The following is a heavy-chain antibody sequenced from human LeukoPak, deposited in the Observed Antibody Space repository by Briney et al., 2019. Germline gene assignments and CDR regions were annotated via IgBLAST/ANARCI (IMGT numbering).Heavy chain of an antibody. CDR2: IYGGSST. J-gene: IGHJ3*01. Sequence: PGGSLRLSCAASGVTVSSTYMSWVRQAPGKGREWVSVIYGGSSTYNADSVKGRFTISRDNSKNTLFLQMNSLRAEDTAVYYCARASKVEAFDVWGQGTMVTVSS. CDR3: ARASKVEAFDV. D-gene: IGHD2-15*01. V-gene: IGHV3-66*01. CDR1: GVTVSSTY.